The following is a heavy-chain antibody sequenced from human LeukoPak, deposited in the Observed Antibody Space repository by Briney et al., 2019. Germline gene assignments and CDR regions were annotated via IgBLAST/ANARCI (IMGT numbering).Heavy chain of an antibody. CDR3: SREYSSGRLDY. V-gene: IGHV4-4*08. CDR2: IYYSWSS. J-gene: IGHJ4*02. D-gene: IGHD6-19*01. CDR1: GGSISCHY. Sequence: SETLSLTFTVSGGSISCHYWSWLRQPPAKGLEGIGHIYYSWSSNYKPSLHSRVPISVDTTKNQFSLKPSSVNAANTAVYCSSREYSSGRLDYWVQGGLVTVSS.